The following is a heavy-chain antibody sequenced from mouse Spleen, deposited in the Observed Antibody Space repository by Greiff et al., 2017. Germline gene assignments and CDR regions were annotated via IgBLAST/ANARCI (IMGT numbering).Heavy chain of an antibody. CDR1: GYSFTDYN. Sequence: EVKLQESGPELVKPGASVKISCKASGYSFTDYNMNWVKQSNGKSLEWIGVINPNYGTTSYNQKFKGKATLTVDQSSSTAYMQLNSLTSEDSAVYYCARYSYYDGRDYFDYWGQGTTLTVSS. D-gene: IGHD1-1*01. CDR3: ARYSYYDGRDYFDY. V-gene: IGHV1-39*01. J-gene: IGHJ2*01. CDR2: INPNYGTT.